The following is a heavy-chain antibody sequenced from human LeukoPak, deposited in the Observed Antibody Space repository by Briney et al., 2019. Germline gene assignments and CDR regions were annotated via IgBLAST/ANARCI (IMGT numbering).Heavy chain of an antibody. D-gene: IGHD5-24*01. CDR1: GFTFSSYD. J-gene: IGHJ4*02. V-gene: IGHV3-13*01. CDR2: IGTAGDT. Sequence: GGSLRLSCAASGFTFSSYDMHWVRQATGKGLEWVSAIGTAGDTYYPGSVKGRFTISRDNSKNTLYLQMNSLRAEDTAVYYCAKARRDGYIYYFDYWGQGTLVTVSS. CDR3: AKARRDGYIYYFDY.